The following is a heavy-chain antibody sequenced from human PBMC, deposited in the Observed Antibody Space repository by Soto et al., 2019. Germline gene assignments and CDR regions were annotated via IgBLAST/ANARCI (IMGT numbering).Heavy chain of an antibody. CDR3: AKALGELSPESFDY. J-gene: IGHJ4*02. V-gene: IGHV3-30*04. CDR2: MSYDGNNQ. CDR1: GFTFSSYA. D-gene: IGHD3-16*02. Sequence: GGSLRLSCSASGFTFSSYAMHWVRQAPGKGLEWVAIMSYDGNNQYYADSVKGRFTISRDNFKNTLHLQMNSLRAEDTAVYYCAKALGELSPESFDYWGQGILVTVPQ.